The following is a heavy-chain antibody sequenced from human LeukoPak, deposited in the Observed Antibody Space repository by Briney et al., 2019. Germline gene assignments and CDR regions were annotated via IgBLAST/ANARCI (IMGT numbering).Heavy chain of an antibody. CDR1: GGSISSSSYY. V-gene: IGHV4-39*01. D-gene: IGHD3-22*01. J-gene: IGHJ5*02. Sequence: SETLSLTCTVSGGSISSSSYYWGWIRQPPGKGLEWIGSIYYSGSTYYNPSLKSRVTISVDTSKNQFSLKLSSVTAADTAVYYCARHWVDSSGYSGWFDPWGQGTLVTVSS. CDR2: IYYSGST. CDR3: ARHWVDSSGYSGWFDP.